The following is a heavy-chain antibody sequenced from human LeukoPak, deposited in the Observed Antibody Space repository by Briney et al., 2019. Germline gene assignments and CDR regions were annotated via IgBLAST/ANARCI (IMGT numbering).Heavy chain of an antibody. Sequence: GGSLRLSCAGSGFTLSIYEMNWLRDAPGKGVEGVSYISSSDNNIYYADSVRGRFTISRDNAKNSLYLQMNSLRAEDTAVYYCAREMVYCGGDCYDYWGQGTLVTVSS. CDR1: GFTLSIYE. J-gene: IGHJ4*02. D-gene: IGHD2-21*01. CDR2: ISSSDNNI. V-gene: IGHV3-48*03. CDR3: AREMVYCGGDCYDY.